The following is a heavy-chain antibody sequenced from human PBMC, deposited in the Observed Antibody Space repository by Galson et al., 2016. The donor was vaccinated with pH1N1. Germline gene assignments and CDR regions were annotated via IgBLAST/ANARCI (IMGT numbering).Heavy chain of an antibody. D-gene: IGHD3-9*01. V-gene: IGHV4-31*01. CDR2: ISDTGKT. Sequence: LSLTCTVSGGSISNGGYYWSWLRQHPGKGLEWIGYISDTGKTYYNPSLKRPVTMSGDTSENQFSLKLTSVTAADMAIYFCARDEGSTQDADRYYQYGMDVWGQGTTVIVSS. CDR1: GGSISNGGYY. CDR3: ARDEGSTQDADRYYQYGMDV. J-gene: IGHJ6*02.